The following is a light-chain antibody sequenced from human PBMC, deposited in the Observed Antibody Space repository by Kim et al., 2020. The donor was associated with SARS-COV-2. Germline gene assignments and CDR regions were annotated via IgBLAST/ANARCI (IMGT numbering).Light chain of an antibody. CDR2: KVS. J-gene: IGKJ1*01. V-gene: IGKV2-30*02. CDR1: QSLVHSDGNTY. CDR3: MEGTDWPRT. Sequence: DVVMTQSPLSLPVTLGQPASISCRSSQSLVHSDGNTYLNWFQQRPGQSPRRLFYKVSNRDSGVPDRFSGSGSGTDFTLKISRVEAEDVGVYYCMEGTDWPRTFGQGTKVDIK.